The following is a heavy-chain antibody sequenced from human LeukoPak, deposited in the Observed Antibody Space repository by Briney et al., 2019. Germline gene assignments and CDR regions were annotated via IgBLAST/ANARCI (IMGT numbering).Heavy chain of an antibody. J-gene: IGHJ5*02. CDR1: GYTFTSYG. CDR2: ISAYNGNT. D-gene: IGHD5-18*01. CDR3: ARRYSYGFEEDWFDP. V-gene: IGHV1-18*01. Sequence: GASVTVSCKASGYTFTSYGISWVRQAPGKGLEWMGWISAYNGNTNYAQKLQGRVTMTTDTSTSTAYMELRSLRSDDTAVYYCARRYSYGFEEDWFDPWGQGTLVTVSS.